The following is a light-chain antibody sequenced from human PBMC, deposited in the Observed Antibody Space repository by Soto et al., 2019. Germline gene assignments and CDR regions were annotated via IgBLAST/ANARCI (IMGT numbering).Light chain of an antibody. J-gene: IGKJ1*01. V-gene: IGKV3-20*01. CDR2: GAS. CDR3: QQYGSSGRT. CDR1: QSVSNHY. Sequence: ETVLTQSLATLSSSPLERGTLSCSYSQSVSNHYLAWYQQKPGQAPRLLIYGASSRATGIPDRFSGSGSGTDFTLTISRLEPEDFAVYYCQQYGSSGRTFGQGTKVDIK.